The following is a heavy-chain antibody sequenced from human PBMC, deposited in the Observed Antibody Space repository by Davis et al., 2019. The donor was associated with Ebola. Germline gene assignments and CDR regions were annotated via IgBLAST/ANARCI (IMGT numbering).Heavy chain of an antibody. CDR2: ISSSSSTI. Sequence: GESLKISCAASGFTFSSYSMNWVRQAPAKGLEWVSYISSSSSTIYYADSVKGRFTISRDNAKNSLYLQMNSLRDEDTAVYYCARAEATYYYDSSGYYSSYYFDYWGQGTLVTVSS. J-gene: IGHJ4*02. CDR3: ARAEATYYYDSSGYYSSYYFDY. V-gene: IGHV3-48*02. D-gene: IGHD3-22*01. CDR1: GFTFSSYS.